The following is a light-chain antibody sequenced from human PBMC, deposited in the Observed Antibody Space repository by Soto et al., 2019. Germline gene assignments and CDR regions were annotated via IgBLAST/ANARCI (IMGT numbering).Light chain of an antibody. CDR2: LNSDGSH. CDR3: QTWGTGIEV. J-gene: IGLJ3*02. V-gene: IGLV4-69*01. CDR1: SGHSSYT. Sequence: QPVLTQSPSASASLGASVKLTCTLSSGHSSYTIAWHQQQPEKGPRYLITLNSDGSHSKGDGFPDRFSGSSSGAERYLSICSLQSEDEADYYCQTWGTGIEVFGGGSKLTVL.